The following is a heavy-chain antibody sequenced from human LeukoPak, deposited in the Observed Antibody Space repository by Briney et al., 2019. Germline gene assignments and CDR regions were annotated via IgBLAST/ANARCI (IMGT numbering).Heavy chain of an antibody. CDR1: GFTFSSYW. V-gene: IGHV3-7*01. CDR3: ARIQLWFGGLLPYYFDY. D-gene: IGHD3-10*01. J-gene: IGHJ4*02. Sequence: TGGSLRLSCAASGFTFSSYWMNWVRQAPGKGLEWVANIKQDGSEKYYVDSVKGRFTISRDNAKNSLYLQMNSLRAEDTAVYYCARIQLWFGGLLPYYFDYWGQGTLVTVSS. CDR2: IKQDGSEK.